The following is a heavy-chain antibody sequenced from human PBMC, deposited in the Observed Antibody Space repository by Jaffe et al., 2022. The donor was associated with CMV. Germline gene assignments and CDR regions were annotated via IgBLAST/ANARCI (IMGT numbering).Heavy chain of an antibody. D-gene: IGHD4-17*01. CDR2: IYYSGST. Sequence: QLQLQESGPGLVKPSETLSLTCTVSGGSISSSSYYWGWIRQPPGKGLEWIGSIYYSGSTYYNPSLKSRVTISVDTSKNQFSLKLSSVTAADTAVYYCARYHGDGTNWFDPWGQGTLVTVSS. V-gene: IGHV4-39*01. CDR1: GGSISSSSYY. J-gene: IGHJ5*02. CDR3: ARYHGDGTNWFDP.